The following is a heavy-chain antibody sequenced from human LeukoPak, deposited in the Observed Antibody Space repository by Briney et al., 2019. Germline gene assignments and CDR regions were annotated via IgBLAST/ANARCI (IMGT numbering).Heavy chain of an antibody. CDR1: GFTFSGNH. CDR3: ARDPRDGYGHLDY. J-gene: IGHJ4*02. Sequence: GGSPRLSCAASGFTFSGNHMNWVRQAPGKGLEWVSVIYIEGDTYYVDSVKGRFTISRDNSKNTVYLQMNRLKPEDTAVYYCARDPRDGYGHLDYWGRGTPVTVS. CDR2: IYIEGDT. D-gene: IGHD5-24*01. V-gene: IGHV3-53*05.